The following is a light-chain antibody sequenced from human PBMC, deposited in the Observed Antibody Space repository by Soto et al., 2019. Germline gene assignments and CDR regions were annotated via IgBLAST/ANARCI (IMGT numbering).Light chain of an antibody. CDR1: SSDVGGYNY. V-gene: IGLV2-11*01. Sequence: QSALTQPRSVSGSXGXXXXXXXTGTSSDVGGYNYVSWYQQHPGKAPKLMIYDVSKRPSGVPDRFSGSKSGNTASLTISGLQAEDEADYYCCSYAGSYTYVFGTGTKLTVL. J-gene: IGLJ1*01. CDR3: CSYAGSYTYV. CDR2: DVS.